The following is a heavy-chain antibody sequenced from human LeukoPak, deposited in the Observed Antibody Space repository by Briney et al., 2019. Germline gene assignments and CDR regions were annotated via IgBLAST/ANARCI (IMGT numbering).Heavy chain of an antibody. J-gene: IGHJ4*02. CDR2: ISYDGSTK. Sequence: GRSLRLSCAASGFIFSTHGIHWVRQAPGKGLEWVSLISYDGSTKYYADSVEGRFTISRDNSKSTLYLQLNSLRVEDTAVYYCAKDRHFYGAGTYYNLDYWGQGTLVTVSS. CDR3: AKDRHFYGAGTYYNLDY. V-gene: IGHV3-30*18. CDR1: GFIFSTHG. D-gene: IGHD3-10*01.